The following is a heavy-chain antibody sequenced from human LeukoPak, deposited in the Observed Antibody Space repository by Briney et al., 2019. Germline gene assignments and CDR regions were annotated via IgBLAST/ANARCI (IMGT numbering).Heavy chain of an antibody. J-gene: IGHJ4*02. Sequence: PGGSLRLSCAASGFTFYDYAMHWVPHAPGKGLEWVSGICWNSGNIVYADSVKGRFTISRDNSKNTLYLQMNSLRAEDTAVYYCARYRITMIVVVAEPYYFDYWGQGTLVTVSS. CDR1: GFTFYDYA. D-gene: IGHD3-22*01. CDR3: ARYRITMIVVVAEPYYFDY. V-gene: IGHV3-9*01. CDR2: ICWNSGNI.